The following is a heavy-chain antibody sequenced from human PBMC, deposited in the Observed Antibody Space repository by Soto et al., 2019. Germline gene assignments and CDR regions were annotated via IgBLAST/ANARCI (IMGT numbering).Heavy chain of an antibody. CDR1: GGSISSGGYY. V-gene: IGHV4-31*03. CDR3: ARGGDKGVKTFDY. Sequence: QVQLQESGPGLVKPSQTLSLTCTVSGGSISSGGYYWSWIRQHPGKGLEWIGYIYYSGSTYYNPSLKSRVTIAVDTSKNQFSPKLSSVTAADTAVYYCARGGDKGVKTFDYWGQGTLDTVSS. J-gene: IGHJ4*02. D-gene: IGHD2-15*01. CDR2: IYYSGST.